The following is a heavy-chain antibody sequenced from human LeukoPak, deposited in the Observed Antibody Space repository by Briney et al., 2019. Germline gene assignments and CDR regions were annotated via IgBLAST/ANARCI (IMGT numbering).Heavy chain of an antibody. CDR1: GFTFDDYA. D-gene: IGHD3-22*01. CDR3: ARDHPSYYYDSSGSSDY. J-gene: IGHJ4*02. Sequence: GRSLRLSCAASGFTFDDYAMHWVRQAPGKGLEWVSGISWNSGSIGYADSVKGRFTISRDNAKNSLYLQMNSLRAEDTAVYYCARDHPSYYYDSSGSSDYWGQGTLVTVSS. V-gene: IGHV3-9*01. CDR2: ISWNSGSI.